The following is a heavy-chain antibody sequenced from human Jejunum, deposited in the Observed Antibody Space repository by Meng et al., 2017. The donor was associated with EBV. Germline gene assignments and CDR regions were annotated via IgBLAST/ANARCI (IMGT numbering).Heavy chain of an antibody. CDR2: IYYSGST. D-gene: IGHD5-12*01. V-gene: IGHV4-61*01. Sequence: QLRLQESGPGSGTPPETLSLTCTVSGGSVNSGNVYWSWIRQPPGKGLEWIGYIYYSGSTNYIPSLKSRVTISLDTSKNQFSLKLSSVTAADTAVYYCAGLRYSGYDRAFDYWGQGALVTVSS. J-gene: IGHJ4*02. CDR3: AGLRYSGYDRAFDY. CDR1: GGSVNSGNVY.